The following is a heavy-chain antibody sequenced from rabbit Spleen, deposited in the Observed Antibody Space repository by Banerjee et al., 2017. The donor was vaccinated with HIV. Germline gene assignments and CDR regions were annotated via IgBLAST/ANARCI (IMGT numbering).Heavy chain of an antibody. V-gene: IGHV1S40*01. J-gene: IGHJ6*01. D-gene: IGHD8-1*01. CDR3: ARDTGSSFSTYGMDL. Sequence: QSLEESGGDLVKPGASLTLTCTASGFSFSSYYYMCWVRQAPGKGLEWIACIYDPASGDTDYASWAKGRFIISKTSSTTVTLQMTSLTVADTATYFCARDTGSSFSTYGMDLWGPGTLVTVS. CDR2: IYDPASGDT. CDR1: GFSFSSYYY.